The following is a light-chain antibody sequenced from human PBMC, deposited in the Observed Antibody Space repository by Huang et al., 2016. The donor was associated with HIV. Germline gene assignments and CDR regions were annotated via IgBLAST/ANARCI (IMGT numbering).Light chain of an antibody. V-gene: IGKV1-33*01. CDR2: DAS. CDR3: QQYDNFPLT. CDR1: QDISNY. J-gene: IGKJ4*01. Sequence: DIQMTQSPSSLSASVGDRVTITCQASQDISNYLKWYQQKPGKAPKLLIYDASNLETGVPSRFSGSGSGTDFTFTISSLQPEDIATYYCQQYDNFPLTFGGGTKME.